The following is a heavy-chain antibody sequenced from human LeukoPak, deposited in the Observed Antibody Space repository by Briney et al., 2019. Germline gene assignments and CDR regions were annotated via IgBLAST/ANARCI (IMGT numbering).Heavy chain of an antibody. V-gene: IGHV4-39*01. J-gene: IGHJ4*02. CDR1: GGSISSSSYY. Sequence: SETLSLTCAVSGGSISSSSYYWGWIRQPPGKGLEWIGSIYYSGSTYYNPSLKSRVTISVDTSKNQFSLKLSSVTAADTAVYYCARVRPYDSSGYYFYFDYWGQGTLVTVSS. CDR3: ARVRPYDSSGYYFYFDY. D-gene: IGHD3-22*01. CDR2: IYYSGST.